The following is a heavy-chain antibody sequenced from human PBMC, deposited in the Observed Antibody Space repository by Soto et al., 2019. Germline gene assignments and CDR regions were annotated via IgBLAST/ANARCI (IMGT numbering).Heavy chain of an antibody. D-gene: IGHD3-10*01. CDR3: ARDAVIWFGEPYHYYYYYYMDV. CDR2: IWYDGSNK. CDR1: GFTFSSYG. V-gene: IGHV3-33*01. J-gene: IGHJ6*03. Sequence: GGSLRLSCAASGFTFSSYGMHWVRQAPGKGLEWVAVIWYDGSNKYYADSVKGRFTISRDNSKNTLYLQMNSLRAEDTAVYYCARDAVIWFGEPYHYYYYYYMDVWGKGTTVTVSS.